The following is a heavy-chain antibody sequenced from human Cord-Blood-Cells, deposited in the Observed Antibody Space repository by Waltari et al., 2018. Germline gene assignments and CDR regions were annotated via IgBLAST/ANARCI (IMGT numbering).Heavy chain of an antibody. Sequence: QVKLQESGPGLVPPSETLSLTRTVPGSSISSGYYRVWIRQPPGKGLEWIGRINHSGSTYYNPSLKSRVTISVDTSKNQCSLKLSSVTAADTAGYYCARERVAAAVDYWGQGTLVTVSS. CDR2: INHSGST. CDR1: GSSISSGYY. V-gene: IGHV4-38-2*02. CDR3: ARERVAAAVDY. D-gene: IGHD6-13*01. J-gene: IGHJ4*02.